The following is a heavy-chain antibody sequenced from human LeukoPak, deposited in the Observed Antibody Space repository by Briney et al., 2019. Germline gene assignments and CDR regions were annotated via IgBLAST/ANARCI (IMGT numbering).Heavy chain of an antibody. CDR3: ARESDSSGYYANFDY. J-gene: IGHJ4*02. D-gene: IGHD3-22*01. Sequence: SETLSLTCTVSGGSISSYYWSWIRQPAGKGLEWIGRIYTSGSTNYNPSLKSRVTMSVDTSKNQFSLKLSSVTAADTAVYYCARESDSSGYYANFDYWGQGTLSPSPQ. CDR2: IYTSGST. CDR1: GGSISSYY. V-gene: IGHV4-4*07.